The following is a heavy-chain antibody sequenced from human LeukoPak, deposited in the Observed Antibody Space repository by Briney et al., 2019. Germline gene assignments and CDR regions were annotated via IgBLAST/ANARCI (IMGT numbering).Heavy chain of an antibody. CDR3: ARYGDYTNFDY. CDR2: SNPSGGST. Sequence: ASVKVSCKASGYTFTSYYMHWVRQAPGQGPEWMGISNPSGGSTTYAQKFQGRVTMTRDTSTSTVYMELSSLRSEDTAVYYCARYGDYTNFDYWGQGTLVTVSS. D-gene: IGHD4-17*01. V-gene: IGHV1-46*01. J-gene: IGHJ4*02. CDR1: GYTFTSYY.